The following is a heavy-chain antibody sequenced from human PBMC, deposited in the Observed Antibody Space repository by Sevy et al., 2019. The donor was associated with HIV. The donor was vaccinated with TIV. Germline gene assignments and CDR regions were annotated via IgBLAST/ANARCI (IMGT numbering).Heavy chain of an antibody. V-gene: IGHV3-15*07. CDR1: GFTLNKAW. CDR3: SMEDGYNYFDY. Sequence: GGSLRLSCAASGFTLNKAWMNWVRQAPGKGLEWVGRIKSETDGGTTDYAEPVKGRFSISRDDSKNTLYLQMNSLKIEHTAVYYCSMEDGYNYFDYWGQGALVTVSS. D-gene: IGHD5-12*01. CDR2: IKSETDGGTT. J-gene: IGHJ4*02.